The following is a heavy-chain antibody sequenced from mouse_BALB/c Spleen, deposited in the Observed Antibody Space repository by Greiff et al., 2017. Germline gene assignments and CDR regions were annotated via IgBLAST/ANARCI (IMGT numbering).Heavy chain of an antibody. D-gene: IGHD4-1*01. Sequence: EVQVVESGGGLVQPGGSLKLSCAASGFTFSSYTMSWVRQTPEKRLEWVAYISNGGGSTYYPDTVKGRFTISRDNAKNTLYLQMSSLKSEDTAMYYCARTGTDWYFDVWGAGTTVTVSS. CDR1: GFTFSSYT. CDR2: ISNGGGST. V-gene: IGHV5-12-2*01. J-gene: IGHJ1*01. CDR3: ARTGTDWYFDV.